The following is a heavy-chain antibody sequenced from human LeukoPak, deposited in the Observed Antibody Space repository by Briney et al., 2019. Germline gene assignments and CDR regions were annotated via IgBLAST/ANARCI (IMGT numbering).Heavy chain of an antibody. CDR2: INHSGST. J-gene: IGHJ5*02. CDR3: ARDYYDSSGTYNWFDP. CDR1: GGSFSGYY. D-gene: IGHD3-22*01. Sequence: PSETLSLTCAVYGGSFSGYYWSWIRQPPGKGLEWIGEINHSGSTNYNPSLKSRVTISVDTSKNQFSLKLSSVTAADTAVYYCARDYYDSSGTYNWFDPRGQGTLVTVSS. V-gene: IGHV4-34*01.